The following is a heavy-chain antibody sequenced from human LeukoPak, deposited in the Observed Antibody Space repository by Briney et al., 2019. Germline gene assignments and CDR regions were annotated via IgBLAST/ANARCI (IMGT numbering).Heavy chain of an antibody. CDR1: GYTFIDYY. D-gene: IGHD3-3*01. Sequence: ASLKVSCKASGYTFIDYYIQWVRQAPGQGLEWMGWIQPNSGGTTYAQKFQGRVTMTRHTPISTAYMELSRLRSDDTAVYYCARTPYYDFWSGYYFLDYWGQGTLVTVSS. CDR3: ARTPYYDFWSGYYFLDY. CDR2: IQPNSGGT. V-gene: IGHV1-2*02. J-gene: IGHJ4*02.